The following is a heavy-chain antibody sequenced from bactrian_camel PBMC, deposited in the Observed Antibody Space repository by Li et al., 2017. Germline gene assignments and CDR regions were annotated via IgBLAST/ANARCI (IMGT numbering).Heavy chain of an antibody. CDR3: AADLGWCGSAPLQREFRN. J-gene: IGHJ4*01. D-gene: IGHD6*01. Sequence: HVQLVESGGGSVQTGGSLTLSCVAYGYTYSSYCMGWFRQAPGKEREGVASISIGGNITYYADSVKGRFTVSHVNSNNTLHLQMNSLKPEDTAVYYCAADLGWCGSAPLQREFRNWGQGTQVTVS. CDR1: GYTYSSYC. CDR2: ISIGGNIT. V-gene: IGHV3S6*01.